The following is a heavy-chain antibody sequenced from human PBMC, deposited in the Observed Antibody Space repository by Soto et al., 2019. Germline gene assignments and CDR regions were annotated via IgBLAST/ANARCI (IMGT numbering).Heavy chain of an antibody. CDR3: ARXPTLGAAEAKNYYYYYAMDV. D-gene: IGHD3-16*01. J-gene: IGHJ6*02. Sequence: EVQLVESGGGLVQPGGSLRLSCAASGFNFSSYDMHWVRQATGKGLEWVSVIGTAGDTYYPGSVKGRFTXXXXXXXXSXXXXXXXXXXXXXXXXXCARXPTLGAAEAKNYYYYYAMDVWGXXT. V-gene: IGHV3-13*01. CDR2: IGTAGDT. CDR1: GFNFSSYD.